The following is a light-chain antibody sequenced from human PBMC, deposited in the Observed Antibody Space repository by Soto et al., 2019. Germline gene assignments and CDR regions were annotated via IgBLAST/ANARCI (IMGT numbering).Light chain of an antibody. Sequence: QSALTQPASVSGSPGQSITISCTGTSSDVGSYHPVSWYQHHPGTAPELMIYEDNKRPSGVSIRFSGSKSGNTASLTISGLQAEDEADYYCCSYAGGSTPVIFGGGTKLTVL. V-gene: IGLV2-23*01. CDR2: EDN. J-gene: IGLJ2*01. CDR3: CSYAGGSTPVI. CDR1: SSDVGSYHP.